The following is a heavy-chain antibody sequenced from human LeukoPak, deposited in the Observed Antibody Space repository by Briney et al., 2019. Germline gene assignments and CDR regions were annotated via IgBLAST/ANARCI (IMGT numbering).Heavy chain of an antibody. Sequence: PSETLSLTCTVSGGSISSYYWSWIRQPAGKGLEWIGRIYTSGSTNYNPSLKSRVTMSVDTSKNQFSLKLSSVTAADTAVYYCAREIAAAGTGVGAYYYYYYMDVWGKGTTVTVSS. V-gene: IGHV4-4*07. CDR1: GGSISSYY. CDR3: AREIAAAGTGVGAYYYYYYMDV. J-gene: IGHJ6*03. D-gene: IGHD6-13*01. CDR2: IYTSGST.